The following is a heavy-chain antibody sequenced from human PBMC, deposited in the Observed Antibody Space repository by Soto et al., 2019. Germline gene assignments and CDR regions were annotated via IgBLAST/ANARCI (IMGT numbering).Heavy chain of an antibody. CDR2: IYYSGST. CDR1: GGSISSGGYY. V-gene: IGHV4-31*03. J-gene: IGHJ3*02. D-gene: IGHD3-10*01. CDR3: ARDTGRGGDAFDI. Sequence: SETLSLICTVSGGSISSGGYYWSWIRQHPGKGLEWIGYIYYSGSTYYNPSLKSRVTISVDTSKNQFSLKLSSVTAADTAVYYCARDTGRGGDAFDIWGQGTMVTVSS.